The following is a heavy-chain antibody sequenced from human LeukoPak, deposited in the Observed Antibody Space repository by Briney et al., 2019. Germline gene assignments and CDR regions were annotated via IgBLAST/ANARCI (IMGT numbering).Heavy chain of an antibody. D-gene: IGHD3-10*01. V-gene: IGHV3-21*01. CDR1: GFTFSSYS. Sequence: GGSLRLSCAASGFTFSSYSMNWVRQAPGKGLEWVSSISSSSSYIYYADSVKGRFTISRDNAKNSLYLQMNSLRAEDTAVYYCARDRTRGMVRGVQDYWGQGTLVTVSS. CDR3: ARDRTRGMVRGVQDY. J-gene: IGHJ4*02. CDR2: ISSSSSYI.